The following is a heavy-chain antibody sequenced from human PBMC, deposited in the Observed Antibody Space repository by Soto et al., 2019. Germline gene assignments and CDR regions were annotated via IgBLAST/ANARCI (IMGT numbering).Heavy chain of an antibody. Sequence: ASVKVSCKASGYTFTGYYMHWVRQAPGQGLEWMGWINPNSGGTNYAQKFQGRVTMTRDTSISTAYMELSRLRSDDTAVYYCATHSGWRPSFDYWGKGTLVTVSS. V-gene: IGHV1-2*02. D-gene: IGHD6-25*01. CDR1: GYTFTGYY. CDR2: INPNSGGT. J-gene: IGHJ4*02. CDR3: ATHSGWRPSFDY.